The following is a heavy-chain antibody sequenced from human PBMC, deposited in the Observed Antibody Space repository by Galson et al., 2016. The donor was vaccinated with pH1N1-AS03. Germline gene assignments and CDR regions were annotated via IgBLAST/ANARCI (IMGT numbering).Heavy chain of an antibody. Sequence: SLRLSCAASGFSISTYSMNWVRQAPGKGLERVSSISSIGSYIYYADSVKGRSTISRDNAKNSLYLQMNSLRAEDTAVYFCARERGPGGDYADVLDYWGQGTLVTVSS. CDR2: ISSIGSYI. CDR3: ARERGPGGDYADVLDY. V-gene: IGHV3-21*01. J-gene: IGHJ4*02. CDR1: GFSISTYS. D-gene: IGHD4-17*01.